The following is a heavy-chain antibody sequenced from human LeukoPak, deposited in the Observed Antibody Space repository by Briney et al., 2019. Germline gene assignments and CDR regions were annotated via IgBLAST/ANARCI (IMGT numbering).Heavy chain of an antibody. Sequence: SETLSLTCAVYGGSFSGYYWSWIRQPPGKGLEWIGEINHSGSINYNPSLKSRVTISVDTSKNQFSLKLSSVTAADTAVYYGVAAADSYYFDYWGQGTLVTVSS. CDR2: INHSGSI. D-gene: IGHD6-13*01. CDR1: GGSFSGYY. CDR3: VAAADSYYFDY. V-gene: IGHV4-34*01. J-gene: IGHJ4*02.